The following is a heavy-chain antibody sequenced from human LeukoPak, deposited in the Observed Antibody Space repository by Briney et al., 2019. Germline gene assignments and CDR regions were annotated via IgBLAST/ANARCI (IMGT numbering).Heavy chain of an antibody. CDR3: AKDARLHAPVEFDY. J-gene: IGHJ4*02. CDR2: ISNSGSSI. Sequence: GGSLRLSCAASGFTFSDSYMTWIRQAPGKGLEWVSYISNSGSSIYYADSVKGRFTISRDNSKNTLYLQMNSLRAEDTAVYYCAKDARLHAPVEFDYWGQGTLVTVSS. D-gene: IGHD6-19*01. CDR1: GFTFSDSY. V-gene: IGHV3-11*01.